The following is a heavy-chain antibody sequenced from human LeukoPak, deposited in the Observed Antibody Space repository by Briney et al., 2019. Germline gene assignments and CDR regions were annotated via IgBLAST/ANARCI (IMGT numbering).Heavy chain of an antibody. Sequence: GGSLRLSCVASGFTFSSYWMHWVRQDPRKGLVWVSRISGDGRNINYADSVRGRFTISRDNAKNSLFLQMNSLRIEDTAVYFCARDLWFGELGLGYWGQGTLVTVSS. CDR1: GFTFSSYW. J-gene: IGHJ4*02. D-gene: IGHD3-10*01. CDR3: ARDLWFGELGLGY. V-gene: IGHV3-74*01. CDR2: ISGDGRNI.